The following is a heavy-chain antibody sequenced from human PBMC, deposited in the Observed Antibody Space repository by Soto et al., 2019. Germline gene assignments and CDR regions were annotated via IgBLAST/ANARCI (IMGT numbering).Heavy chain of an antibody. Sequence: EVQLVESGGGLVQPGGSLRLSCATSGFTFSDYWIHWVRQAPGKGLVWVSRINGDGSRSDYADSMKGRFTISRDNAENTVSLQINSLSAEDTAVYFCARGIRGKYGMDVWGHGTTITVSS. CDR1: GFTFSDYW. CDR3: ARGIRGKYGMDV. D-gene: IGHD3-10*01. V-gene: IGHV3-74*01. CDR2: INGDGSRS. J-gene: IGHJ6*02.